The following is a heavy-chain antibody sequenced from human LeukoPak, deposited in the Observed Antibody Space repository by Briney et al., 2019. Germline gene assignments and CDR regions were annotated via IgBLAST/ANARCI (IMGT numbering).Heavy chain of an antibody. J-gene: IGHJ4*02. CDR1: GYTFTSYC. V-gene: IGHV1-46*01. CDR3: ARVGITAATADN. CDR2: INPSGGST. D-gene: IGHD6-25*01. Sequence: ASVKVSCKASGYTFTSYCMHWVRQAPGQGPEWMGIINPSGGSTNYAQKFQGRVTMTRDTSTSTVYMQLNDLRSDDTAVYFCARVGITAATADNWGQGTLVTVSS.